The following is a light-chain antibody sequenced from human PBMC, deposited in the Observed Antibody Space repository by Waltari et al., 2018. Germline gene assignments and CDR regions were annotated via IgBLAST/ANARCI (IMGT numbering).Light chain of an antibody. V-gene: IGKV1-5*03. CDR1: QSISTW. CDR3: QQYNSYSGM. CDR2: KAS. J-gene: IGKJ1*01. Sequence: DIQMTQSPSTLSASVGDRVTITCRASQSISTWLAWYQQKPGKAPKLLSYKASSLESGVPSRFSGSGSGTEFTLTISSLQPDDFATYYCQQYNSYSGMFGQGTKVEIK.